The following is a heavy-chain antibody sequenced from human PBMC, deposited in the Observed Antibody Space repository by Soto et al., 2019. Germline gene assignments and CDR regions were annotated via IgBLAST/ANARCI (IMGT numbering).Heavy chain of an antibody. D-gene: IGHD3-10*01. Sequence: PSETLSLTCAVSGGSISSGGYSWSWIRQPPGKGLEWIGYIYHSGSTYYNPSLKSRVTISVDSSKNQFSLKLSSVTAADTAVYYCARDHITMVRGVIMGGGMDVWGQGTTVTVSS. V-gene: IGHV4-30-2*01. CDR3: ARDHITMVRGVIMGGGMDV. CDR2: IYHSGST. J-gene: IGHJ6*02. CDR1: GGSISSGGYS.